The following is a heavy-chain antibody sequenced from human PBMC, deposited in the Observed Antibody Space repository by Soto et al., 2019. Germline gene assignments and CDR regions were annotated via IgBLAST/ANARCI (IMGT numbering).Heavy chain of an antibody. CDR3: ARRRYYDSSGYGMDV. V-gene: IGHV4-4*02. D-gene: IGHD3-22*01. J-gene: IGHJ6*02. CDR1: GGSISSRNW. CDR2: IYHSGST. Sequence: QVQLQESGPGLVKPSGTLSLTCAVSGGSISSRNWWSWVRQPPGKGLEWIGEIYHSGSTDYNPSLKSRVTISVDKSKNQFSLKLSSVTAADTAVYYCARRRYYDSSGYGMDVWGQGTTVTVSS.